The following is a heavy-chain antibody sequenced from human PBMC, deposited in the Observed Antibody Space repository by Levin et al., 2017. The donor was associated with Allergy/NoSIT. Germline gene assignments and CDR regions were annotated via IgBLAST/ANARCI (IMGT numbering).Heavy chain of an antibody. CDR2: IYPGDSDT. V-gene: IGHV5-51*01. CDR1: GYTFTNYW. Sequence: AGGSLRLSCKGLGYTFTNYWIGWVRQMPGKGLEWMGIIYPGDSDTRYSPSFQGQITISADTSISTAFLQWSSLKASDTAMYYCARHEGGGNSGSWYFDLWGRGTLVTVSS. CDR3: ARHEGGGNSGSWYFDL. J-gene: IGHJ2*01. D-gene: IGHD4-23*01.